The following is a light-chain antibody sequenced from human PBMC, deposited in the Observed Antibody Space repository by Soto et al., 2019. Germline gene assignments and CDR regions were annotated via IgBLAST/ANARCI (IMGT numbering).Light chain of an antibody. V-gene: IGKV1-5*03. CDR2: KAS. Sequence: DIQMTQSPSTLSASVGDRVTITCRAGRSMSSWLAWYQHKPGKAPKLLIYKASSLEGGVPSRFSGSGSGTEFTLTISSLQPDDFATYYCQQYNSYPYTFGQGTKLEIK. J-gene: IGKJ2*01. CDR3: QQYNSYPYT. CDR1: RSMSSW.